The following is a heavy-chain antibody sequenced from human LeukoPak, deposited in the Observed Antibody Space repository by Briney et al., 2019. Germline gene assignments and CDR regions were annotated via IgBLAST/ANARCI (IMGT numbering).Heavy chain of an antibody. D-gene: IGHD4-17*01. CDR2: IIPIFGIA. V-gene: IGHV1-69*01. CDR3: ATADYGDYVAAGGAFDY. CDR1: GGTFSSYA. J-gene: IGHJ4*02. Sequence: SVKVSCKASGGTFSSYAISWVRQAPGQGLEWMGGIIPIFGIANYAQKFQGRVTITADESTSTAYMELSSLRSEDTAMYYCATADYGDYVAAGGAFDYWGQGTLVTVSS.